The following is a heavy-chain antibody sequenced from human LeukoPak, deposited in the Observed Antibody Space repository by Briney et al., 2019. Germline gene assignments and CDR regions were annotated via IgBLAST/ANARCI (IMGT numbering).Heavy chain of an antibody. CDR3: VREAIAASPVDYFGP. J-gene: IGHJ4*02. V-gene: IGHV3-21*06. D-gene: IGHD6-13*01. CDR1: GFTFGSYS. Sequence: GGSLRLSCAASGFTFGSYSLNWVRQAPGKGLEWVSAISGSGTTIYYADSVKGRFTISRDNAKNSLYLQMSSLRVEDSAMYYCVREAIAASPVDYFGPWGQGTQVTVSS. CDR2: ISGSGTTI.